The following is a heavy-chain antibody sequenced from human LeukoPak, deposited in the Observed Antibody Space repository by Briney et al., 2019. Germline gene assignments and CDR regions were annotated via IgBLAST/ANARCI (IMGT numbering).Heavy chain of an antibody. CDR3: ARGDDYGGDYYYYYYMDV. J-gene: IGHJ6*03. Sequence: ASVKVSCKASGGTFSSYATSWVRQAPGQGLEWMGGIIPIFGTANYAQKFQGRVTITADESTSTAYMELSSLRSEDTAVYYCARGDDYGGDYYYYYYMDVWGKGTTVTVSS. CDR1: GGTFSSYA. D-gene: IGHD4-23*01. CDR2: IIPIFGTA. V-gene: IGHV1-69*13.